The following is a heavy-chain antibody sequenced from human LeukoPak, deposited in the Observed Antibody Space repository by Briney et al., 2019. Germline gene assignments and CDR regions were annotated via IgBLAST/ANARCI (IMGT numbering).Heavy chain of an antibody. Sequence: PGGSLRLSCVVSRLTFSGYWMRWVRQAPGKGLEWVAAINKDGSEKRYVDSVEGRFTISRDNARNSVYLQMTSLGAEDTAAYYCATYTQHFGAPGGADYWGLGALVTVSS. V-gene: IGHV3-7*03. CDR1: RLTFSGYW. CDR2: INKDGSEK. J-gene: IGHJ4*02. D-gene: IGHD2-8*02. CDR3: ATYTQHFGAPGGADY.